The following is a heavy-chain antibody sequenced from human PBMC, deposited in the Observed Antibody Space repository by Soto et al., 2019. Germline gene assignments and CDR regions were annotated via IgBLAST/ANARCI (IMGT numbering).Heavy chain of an antibody. CDR1: GGSISSSSYY. D-gene: IGHD3-3*02. V-gene: IGHV4-39*01. Sequence: SETLSLTCTVSGGSISSSSYYWGWIRQPPGKGLEWIGSIYYSGSTYYNPSLKSRVTISVDTSKNQFSLKLSSVTAADTAVYYCASIRRCFDYWGQGTLVTVSS. CDR2: IYYSGST. J-gene: IGHJ4*02. CDR3: ASIRRCFDY.